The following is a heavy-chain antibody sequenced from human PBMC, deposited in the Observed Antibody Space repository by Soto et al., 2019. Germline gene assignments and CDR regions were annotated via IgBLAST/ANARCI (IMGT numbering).Heavy chain of an antibody. V-gene: IGHV4-31*02. J-gene: IGHJ4*02. Sequence: SETLSLTCTFSVVSISSGGYYCSWIRQHPWKGLEWIGYIYYSGSTYYNPSLKSRVTISVDTSKNQFSLKLSSVTAADTAVYYCARAGKAVYFEYWGQGTLVSVSS. CDR3: ARAGKAVYFEY. CDR2: IYYSGST. CDR1: VVSISSGGYY.